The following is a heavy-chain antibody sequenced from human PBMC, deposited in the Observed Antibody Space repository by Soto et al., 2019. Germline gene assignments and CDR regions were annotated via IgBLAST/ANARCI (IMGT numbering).Heavy chain of an antibody. Sequence: SVKVSCKASGGTFSTSTFTWVRQAPGQGLEWMGRTIPLLNVTDYAQDFQGRLTITADKSTSTTYMELTSLTSKDTAVYYCARDSPIGSTFSGYDAIESWGQGTLVTVSS. CDR1: GGTFSTST. J-gene: IGHJ4*02. CDR2: TIPLLNVT. V-gene: IGHV1-69*04. CDR3: ARDSPIGSTFSGYDAIES. D-gene: IGHD5-12*01.